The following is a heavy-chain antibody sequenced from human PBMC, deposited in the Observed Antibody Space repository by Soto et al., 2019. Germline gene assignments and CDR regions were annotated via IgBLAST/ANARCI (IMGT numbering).Heavy chain of an antibody. CDR3: AKLSTSPSKDLSLSSFSTDV. Sequence: GESRKISCQGSEYTFTNYWIGWVRQMPGKGLEWMGIIYPFDSDTRYSPSFQGQVTISADRSISTAYLQWSSLKASDTAMYYCAKLSTSPSKDLSLSSFSTDVSGPATTVTVSS. CDR2: IYPFDSDT. J-gene: IGHJ6*02. CDR1: EYTFTNYW. D-gene: IGHD3-16*02. V-gene: IGHV5-51*01.